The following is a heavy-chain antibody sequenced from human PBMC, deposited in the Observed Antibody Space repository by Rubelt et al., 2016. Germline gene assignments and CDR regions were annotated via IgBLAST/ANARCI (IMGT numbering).Heavy chain of an antibody. CDR2: INPSGGST. CDR3: ARDVIVVVPAAPDAFDI. V-gene: IGHV1-46*01. CDR1: GSTFTSYY. J-gene: IGHJ3*02. D-gene: IGHD2-2*01. Sequence: QVQLVQSGAEVKKPGASVKVSCKASGSTFTSYYMHWVRQAPGQGLEWMGLINPSGGSTRYAQKFQGRVTMTRDTSTSTVYMDLSSLRSEDTAVYYCARDVIVVVPAAPDAFDIWGQGTMVTVSS.